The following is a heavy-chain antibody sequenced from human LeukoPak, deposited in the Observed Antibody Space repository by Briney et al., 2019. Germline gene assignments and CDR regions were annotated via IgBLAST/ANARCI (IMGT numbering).Heavy chain of an antibody. Sequence: PGGSLRLSCATSGFTFSTYWMSWVRQTPGKGLEGVAKIKPDGSEKSYVDSVKGRFTISRDNAKNSVYLQMNSLRVEDTAVYYWARGQLADNQWGQGALVTVSS. D-gene: IGHD1-14*01. CDR2: IKPDGSEK. J-gene: IGHJ4*02. CDR3: ARGQLADNQ. CDR1: GFTFSTYW. V-gene: IGHV3-7*01.